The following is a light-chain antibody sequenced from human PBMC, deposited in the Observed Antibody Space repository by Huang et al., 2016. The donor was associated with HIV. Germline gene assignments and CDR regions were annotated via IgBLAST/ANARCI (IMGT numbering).Light chain of an antibody. CDR2: AAS. CDR1: QTVRGNN. V-gene: IGKV3-20*01. CDR3: QQYGSVSR. Sequence: EIVLTQSPGTLSLSPGQRATLSCRASQTVRGNNFAWYQQTPGQPPRLLSYAASRRATGVPARFSGSGSGRDFTLTVSRLEPEDFSLYYCQQYGSVSRFGGGTKVEIK. J-gene: IGKJ4*01.